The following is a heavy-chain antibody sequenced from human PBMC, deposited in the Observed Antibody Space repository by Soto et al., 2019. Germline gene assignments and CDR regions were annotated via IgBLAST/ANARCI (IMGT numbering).Heavy chain of an antibody. CDR1: ELTFSKHY. J-gene: IGHJ4*02. CDR3: ARAAFDQYSDS. CDR2: ISPDGDMT. V-gene: IGHV1-46*01. Sequence: ASVRVSSMAAELTFSKHYRHWGRQAPEQGLQWMGIISPDGDMTTYAQRFQGRVTMTRDTSKSTLYMAVSSVTSEDTAVYLCARAAFDQYSDSWGQRNQVTV. D-gene: IGHD2-21*01.